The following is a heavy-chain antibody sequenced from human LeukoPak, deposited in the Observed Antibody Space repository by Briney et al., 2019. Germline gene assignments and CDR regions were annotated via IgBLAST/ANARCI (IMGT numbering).Heavy chain of an antibody. V-gene: IGHV1-69*05. Sequence: PVASVKVSCKASGYTFTSYYMHWVRQAPGQGLEWMGRIIPIFGTANYAQKFQGRVTITTDESTSTAYMELSSLRSEDTAVYYCAREKQPDAFDIWGQGTMVTVSS. CDR2: IIPIFGTA. CDR1: GYTFTSYY. D-gene: IGHD6-13*01. CDR3: AREKQPDAFDI. J-gene: IGHJ3*02.